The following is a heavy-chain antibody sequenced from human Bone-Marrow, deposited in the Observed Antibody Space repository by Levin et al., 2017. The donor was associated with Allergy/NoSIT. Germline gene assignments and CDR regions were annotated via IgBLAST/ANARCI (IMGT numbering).Heavy chain of an antibody. CDR2: INGNGGSR. CDR1: GFTFEDYG. V-gene: IGHV3-20*04. CDR3: ARRSGIVLLPTGDFDH. J-gene: IGHJ4*02. D-gene: IGHD2-2*01. Sequence: GGSLRLSCVASGFTFEDYGMSWVRQAPGKGLEWVSSINGNGGSRDYVDSVKGRFTISRDNAKNSLYLQMESLRAEDTALFYCARRSGIVLLPTGDFDHWGQGTQVTVSS.